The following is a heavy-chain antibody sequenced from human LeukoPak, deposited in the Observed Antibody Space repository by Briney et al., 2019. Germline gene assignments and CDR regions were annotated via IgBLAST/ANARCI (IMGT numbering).Heavy chain of an antibody. CDR1: GFTLDDYA. V-gene: IGHV3-9*01. CDR2: ISWNSGSI. Sequence: GRSLRLSCAASGFTLDDYAMHWVRQAPGKGLEWVSGISWNSGSIGYADSVKGRFTISRDNAKNSLYLQMNSLRAEDTALYYCAKGHKWAFDYWGQGTLVTVSS. D-gene: IGHD2-8*01. J-gene: IGHJ4*02. CDR3: AKGHKWAFDY.